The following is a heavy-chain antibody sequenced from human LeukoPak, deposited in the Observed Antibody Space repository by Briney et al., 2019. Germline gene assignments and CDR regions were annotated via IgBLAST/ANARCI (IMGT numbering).Heavy chain of an antibody. CDR1: GYTFTNYE. Sequence: ASVKVSCKASGYTFTNYEINWVRQATGQGLEWMGWMNPDSGDTAYAHKFQGRITMTRSTSITTAYMELSSLRSEDTAVYYCGRGLGTYDSSELTWPMISFWGQGTVVTVSS. CDR3: GRGLGTYDSSELTWPMISF. D-gene: IGHD3-22*01. V-gene: IGHV1-8*01. CDR2: MNPDSGDT. J-gene: IGHJ4*02.